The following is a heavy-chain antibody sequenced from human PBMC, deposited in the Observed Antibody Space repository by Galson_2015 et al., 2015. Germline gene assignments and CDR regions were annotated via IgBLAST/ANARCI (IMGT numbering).Heavy chain of an antibody. CDR1: GFTFSDYY. V-gene: IGHV3-11*01. D-gene: IGHD6-6*01. CDR2: ISSSGSTI. J-gene: IGHJ4*02. Sequence: SLRLSCAASGFTFSDYYMSWLRQAPGKGLEWVSYISSSGSTIYYADSVKGRFTISRDNAKNSLYLQMNSLRAEDTAVYYCARDADRSIAARSWVDYWGQGTLVTVSS. CDR3: ARDADRSIAARSWVDY.